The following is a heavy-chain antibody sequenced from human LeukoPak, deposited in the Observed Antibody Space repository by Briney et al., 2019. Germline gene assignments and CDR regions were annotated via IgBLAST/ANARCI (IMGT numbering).Heavy chain of an antibody. J-gene: IGHJ4*02. V-gene: IGHV3-23*01. D-gene: IGHD2-2*01. CDR3: ASQLGLFY. Sequence: GGSLRLSCAASGFTFSSYAMTWVRQAPGKGLEWVSGINGSGGRTYYAVSVKGRFTISRDNSKNTLYLQMNSLRAEDTAVYYCASQLGLFYWGQGTLVTVSS. CDR2: INGSGGRT. CDR1: GFTFSSYA.